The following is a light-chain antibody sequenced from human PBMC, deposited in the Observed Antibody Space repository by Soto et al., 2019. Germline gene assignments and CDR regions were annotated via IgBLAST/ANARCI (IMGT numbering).Light chain of an antibody. CDR2: GPS. V-gene: IGKV3-20*01. CDR1: QSVSRRY. Sequence: EVVLTQSPGTLSLSPGERATLSCRASQSVSRRYLAWYQQKPGQAPRLLIFGPSSRATGIPDRFSGSGSETDFTLTISSLEPEAFAVYYCLQYDTSPPRYTFGQGTKLEIK. J-gene: IGKJ2*01. CDR3: LQYDTSPPRYT.